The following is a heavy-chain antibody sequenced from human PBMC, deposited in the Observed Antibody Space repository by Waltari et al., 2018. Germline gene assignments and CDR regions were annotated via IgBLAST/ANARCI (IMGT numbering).Heavy chain of an antibody. Sequence: QVQLVQSGAEVKKPGSSVKVSCKASGGTFSSYAISWVRQAPGQGLEWMGGIIPILGIANYAQKFQGRVTITADESTSTAYMELSSLRSEDTAVYYCASNGAAGDYYYYYMDVWGKGTTVTVSS. J-gene: IGHJ6*03. CDR2: IIPILGIA. V-gene: IGHV1-69*04. CDR3: ASNGAAGDYYYYYMDV. CDR1: GGTFSSYA. D-gene: IGHD6-13*01.